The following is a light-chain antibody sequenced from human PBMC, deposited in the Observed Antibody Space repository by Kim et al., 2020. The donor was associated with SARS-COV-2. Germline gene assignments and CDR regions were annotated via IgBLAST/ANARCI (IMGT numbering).Light chain of an antibody. CDR3: QQHDNSPSWT. J-gene: IGKJ1*01. Sequence: ETVLTQSPGTLSLSPGERATLSCRASQSVSSRYLAWYQQKPGQAPRLLIYAASSRATGIPDRFSGSGSGTDFTLTISRLDPEDFAVYYCQQHDNSPSWTFGQGTKVDIK. V-gene: IGKV3-20*01. CDR1: QSVSSRY. CDR2: AAS.